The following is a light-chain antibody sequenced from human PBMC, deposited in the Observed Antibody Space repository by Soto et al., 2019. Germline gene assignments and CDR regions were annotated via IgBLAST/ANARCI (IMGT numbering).Light chain of an antibody. V-gene: IGKV3-15*01. CDR1: QNVKTR. Sequence: EKVMTQSPATLSVSPGERATLSCRASQNVKTRLAWYQQKPGRAPRLLIFDAFTRATGIPARFSGSASGTDFTLTISSLQSEDSAVYYCQQYDEWPLTFGGGTKVEIK. CDR3: QQYDEWPLT. J-gene: IGKJ4*01. CDR2: DAF.